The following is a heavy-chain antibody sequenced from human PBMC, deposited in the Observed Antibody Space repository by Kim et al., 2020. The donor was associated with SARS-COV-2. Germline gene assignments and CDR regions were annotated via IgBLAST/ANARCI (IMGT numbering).Heavy chain of an antibody. CDR3: ARELSWSGRDY. Sequence: GGSLRLFCAASGFSISSKYMSWVRQAPGKGLEWVANINEDGSHKNYVDSVKGRFTISRDNAKNSLYLQMDSLRVEDTAVYYCARELSWSGRDYWGQGTLV. CDR2: INEDGSHK. CDR1: GFSISSKY. V-gene: IGHV3-7*01. J-gene: IGHJ4*02. D-gene: IGHD6-13*01.